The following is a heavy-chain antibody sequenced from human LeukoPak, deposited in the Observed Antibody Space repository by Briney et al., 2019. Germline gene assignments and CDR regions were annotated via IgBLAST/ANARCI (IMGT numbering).Heavy chain of an antibody. CDR1: GGSFSGYY. CDR3: ARDQHYDSTFDY. Sequence: SETLSLTCAVYGGSFSGYYWSWIRQPPGKGLEWIGEINHSGSTNYNPSLKSRVTISVDTSKNQFSLKLSSVTAADTAVYYCARDQHYDSTFDYWGQGTLVTVSS. J-gene: IGHJ4*02. D-gene: IGHD3-22*01. CDR2: INHSGST. V-gene: IGHV4-34*01.